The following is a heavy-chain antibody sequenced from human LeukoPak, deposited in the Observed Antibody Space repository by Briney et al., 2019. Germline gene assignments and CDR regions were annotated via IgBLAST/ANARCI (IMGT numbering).Heavy chain of an antibody. Sequence: GGSLRLSCAASGFTFSSYAMHWVRQAPGEGLEWVAVISYDGSNKYYADSVKGRFTISRDNSKNTLYLQMNSLRAEDTAVYYCARVLRYFDWSRDAFDIWGQGTMVTVSS. V-gene: IGHV3-30-3*01. J-gene: IGHJ3*02. CDR2: ISYDGSNK. CDR3: ARVLRYFDWSRDAFDI. CDR1: GFTFSSYA. D-gene: IGHD3-9*01.